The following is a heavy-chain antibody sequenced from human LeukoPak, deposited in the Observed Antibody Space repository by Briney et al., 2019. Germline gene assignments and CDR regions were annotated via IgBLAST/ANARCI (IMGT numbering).Heavy chain of an antibody. CDR1: GFTFSSYT. Sequence: GGSLRLSCAASGFTFSSYTMNWVRQPPGKGLEWVSTIGTSSTTIYYADSVKGRFTISRDNSKNTLYLQMNSLRAEDTAVYYCAKEGCSTTSCYLWGQGTLVTVSS. CDR2: IGTSSTTI. J-gene: IGHJ4*02. D-gene: IGHD2-2*01. V-gene: IGHV3-48*01. CDR3: AKEGCSTTSCYL.